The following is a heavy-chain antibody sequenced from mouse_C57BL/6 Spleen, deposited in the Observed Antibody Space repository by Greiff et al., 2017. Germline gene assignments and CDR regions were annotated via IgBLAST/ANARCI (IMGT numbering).Heavy chain of an antibody. CDR3: ARDGGNYGVDY. D-gene: IGHD2-1*01. Sequence: VQLKQSGPGLVKPSQSLSLTCSVTGYSITSGYYWNWIRQFPGNKLEWMGYISYDGSNNYNPSLKNRISITRDTSKNQFFLKLNSVTTEDTATYYCARDGGNYGVDYWGQGTTLTVSS. CDR2: ISYDGSN. J-gene: IGHJ2*01. V-gene: IGHV3-6*01. CDR1: GYSITSGYY.